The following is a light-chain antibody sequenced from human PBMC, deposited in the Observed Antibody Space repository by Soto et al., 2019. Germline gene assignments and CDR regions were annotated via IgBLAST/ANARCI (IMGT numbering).Light chain of an antibody. J-gene: IGKJ2*01. CDR3: QQSYSTPAT. V-gene: IGKV1-39*01. Sequence: DIQMTQSPSSLSASVGDRVTITCRASQSISSYLNWYQQKPGKAPKLLIYAASSLQSGVPSRFSGSGSGTDFTLPISSQQPEDLATYYCQQSYSTPATFGQGTKLEIK. CDR1: QSISSY. CDR2: AAS.